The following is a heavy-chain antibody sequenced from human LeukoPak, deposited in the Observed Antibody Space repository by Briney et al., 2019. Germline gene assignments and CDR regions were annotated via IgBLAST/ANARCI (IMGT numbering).Heavy chain of an antibody. Sequence: PGGSLRLSCAASGFTFSSYSMNWVRQAPGKGLEWVSYIGGSSGTIYYADSVKGRFTISRDNAKNSLYLQMNSLRAEDTAVYYCAREPENSSGWYFQHWGQGTLVTVSS. V-gene: IGHV3-48*04. CDR2: IGGSSGTI. CDR3: AREPENSSGWYFQH. CDR1: GFTFSSYS. D-gene: IGHD6-19*01. J-gene: IGHJ1*01.